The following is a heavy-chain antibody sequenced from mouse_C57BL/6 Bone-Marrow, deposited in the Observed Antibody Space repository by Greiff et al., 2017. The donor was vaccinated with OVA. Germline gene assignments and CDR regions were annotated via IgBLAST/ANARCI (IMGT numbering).Heavy chain of an antibody. J-gene: IGHJ1*03. V-gene: IGHV1-39*01. CDR3: AMDYGSSYHWYFDV. CDR2: INPNYGTT. CDR1: GSSFTDYN. D-gene: IGHD1-1*01. Sequence: GPELVKPGASVKISCKASGSSFTDYNMNWVTQSNGKSLEWIGVINPNYGTTSYNQKFKGKATLTVDQSSSTAYMQLNSLTSEDSAVYYCAMDYGSSYHWYFDVWGTGTTVTVSS.